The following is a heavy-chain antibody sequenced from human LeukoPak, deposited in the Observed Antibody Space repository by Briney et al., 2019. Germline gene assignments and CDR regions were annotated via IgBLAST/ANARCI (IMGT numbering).Heavy chain of an antibody. V-gene: IGHV1-8*01. J-gene: IGHJ6*03. CDR1: GYTFTSYD. CDR3: ARALSWTTNSYYYMDV. CDR2: MNPNSGNT. Sequence: GASVKVSCKASGYTFTSYDINWVRQATGQGLEWMGWMNPNSGNTGYAQKFQGRVTMTKNTSITTAYMELSSLRSEDTDVYYCARALSWTTNSYYYMDVWGKGTTVTVSS. D-gene: IGHD3/OR15-3a*01.